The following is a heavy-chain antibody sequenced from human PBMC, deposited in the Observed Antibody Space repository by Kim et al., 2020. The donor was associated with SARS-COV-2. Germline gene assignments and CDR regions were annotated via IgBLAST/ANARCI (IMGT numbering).Heavy chain of an antibody. D-gene: IGHD1-26*01. CDR2: IIPILGIA. CDR3: ARDKGYSGSYSAY. J-gene: IGHJ4*02. Sequence: SVKVSCKASGGTFSSYAISWVRQAPGQGLEWMGRIIPILGIANYAQKFQGRVTITADKSTSTAYMELSSLRSEDTAVYYCARDKGYSGSYSAYWGQGTLVTVSS. CDR1: GGTFSSYA. V-gene: IGHV1-69*04.